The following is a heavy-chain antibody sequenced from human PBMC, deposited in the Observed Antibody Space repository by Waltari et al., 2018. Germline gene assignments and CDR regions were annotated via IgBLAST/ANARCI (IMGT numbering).Heavy chain of an antibody. J-gene: IGHJ4*02. Sequence: EVQLVESGGGLVQPGGSLRLSCTASGFTFSSYSMVWVRQAPGKGLEWVATIKQDGSVSYYVDSVKGRFTFSRDNAKNSLYLQMNSLRAEDTAVYYCARPYSSGWYINFDYWGQGTLVTVSS. CDR1: GFTFSSYS. V-gene: IGHV3-7*01. D-gene: IGHD6-19*01. CDR3: ARPYSSGWYINFDY. CDR2: IKQDGSVS.